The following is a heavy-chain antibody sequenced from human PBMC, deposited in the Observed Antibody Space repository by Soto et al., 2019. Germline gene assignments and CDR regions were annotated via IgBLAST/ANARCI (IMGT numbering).Heavy chain of an antibody. CDR1: GDSFSKYT. CDR3: ARGRGLYNSGRSQLDS. CDR2: IIPRFGTT. V-gene: IGHV1-69*01. Sequence: QVQLVQSGAEVKKPGSSVRGSCKASGDSFSKYTVNWVRQAPRQGIEWMGGIIPRFGTTNYAPTLQGRVTITADQSMNTVFLELSSLRSEDTALYYCARGRGLYNSGRSQLDSWGQGTLVTVSS. D-gene: IGHD1-1*01. J-gene: IGHJ4*02.